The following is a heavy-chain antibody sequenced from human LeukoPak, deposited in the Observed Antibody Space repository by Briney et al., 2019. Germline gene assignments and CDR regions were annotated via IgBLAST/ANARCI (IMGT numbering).Heavy chain of an antibody. CDR3: ARTTRNNYYYGMDV. Sequence: PGGSLRLSCAASGFTFSSYSMNWVRQAPGKGLEWVSSISSSSSYIYYADSVKGRFTISRDNAKNSLYLQMNSLRAEDTAVYYCARTTRNNYYYGMDVWGQGTTVTVSS. D-gene: IGHD1-14*01. CDR2: ISSSSSYI. CDR1: GFTFSSYS. V-gene: IGHV3-21*01. J-gene: IGHJ6*02.